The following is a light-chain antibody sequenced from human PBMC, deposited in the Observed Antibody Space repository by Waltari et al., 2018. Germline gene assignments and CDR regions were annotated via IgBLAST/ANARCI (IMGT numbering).Light chain of an antibody. CDR2: AAS. Sequence: DIQMTQSPSSLSASVGDRVTITCRVSQGISNYLAWYQQKPGKVPKLQIYAASTLQSGVPSRFSGSGSGTDFTLTISSLQPEDVATYYCQNYNSAPITFGQGTRLEIK. V-gene: IGKV1-27*01. CDR3: QNYNSAPIT. J-gene: IGKJ5*01. CDR1: QGISNY.